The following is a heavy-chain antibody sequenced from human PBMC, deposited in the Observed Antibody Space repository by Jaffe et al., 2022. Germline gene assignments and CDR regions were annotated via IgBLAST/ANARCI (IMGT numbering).Heavy chain of an antibody. Sequence: QVQLQESGPGLVKPSQTLSLTCTVSGGSISSGSYYWSWIRQPAGKGLEWIGRIYTSGSTNYNPSLKSRVTISVDTSKNQFSLKLSSVTAADTAVYYCARDGYNYIDYWGQGTLVTVSS. D-gene: IGHD5-12*01. V-gene: IGHV4-61*02. J-gene: IGHJ4*02. CDR1: GGSISSGSYY. CDR2: IYTSGST. CDR3: ARDGYNYIDY.